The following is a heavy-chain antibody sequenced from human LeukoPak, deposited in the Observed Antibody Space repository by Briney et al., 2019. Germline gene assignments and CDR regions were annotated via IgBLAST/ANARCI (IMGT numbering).Heavy chain of an antibody. V-gene: IGHV3-74*01. CDR2: INNDGSGA. CDR3: AVPRIGNYYGMDV. Sequence: PGGSLRLSCAASGFTFSSYSMNWVRQAPGKGLEWVSRINNDGSGAIYADSVKGRFTISRDNAKNTLYLQMNSLRAEDTAVYYCAVPRIGNYYGMDVWGQGTTVTVSS. D-gene: IGHD3-10*01. J-gene: IGHJ6*02. CDR1: GFTFSSYS.